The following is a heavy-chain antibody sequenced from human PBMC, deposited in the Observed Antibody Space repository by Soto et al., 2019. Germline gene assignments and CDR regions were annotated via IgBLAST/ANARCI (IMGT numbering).Heavy chain of an antibody. CDR2: INPNSGRT. CDR1: GYAFSEYY. D-gene: IGHD5-12*01. V-gene: IGHV1-2*04. J-gene: IGHJ6*03. Sequence: QVQLGQSGAEVKKPGASVKVSCKASGYAFSEYYIHWMRQAPGQGLGWLGWINPNSGRTKPSQKFQGWVTMTRDTSITTAYMEISWLKSDGTAVYYCARESGGATATLDYYYFYMDVWGKGTTVTVSS. CDR3: ARESGGATATLDYYYFYMDV.